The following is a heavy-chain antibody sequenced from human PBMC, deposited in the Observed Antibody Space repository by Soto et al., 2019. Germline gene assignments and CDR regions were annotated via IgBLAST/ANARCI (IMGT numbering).Heavy chain of an antibody. Sequence: ASVKVSCKASGYTFTGYYMHWVRQAPGQGLEWMGWINPNSGGTNYAQKFQGWVTMTRDTSISTAYMELSRLRSDDTAVYYCARPLYDYVWGSYGYWGQGTLVTVSS. D-gene: IGHD3-16*01. V-gene: IGHV1-2*04. CDR2: INPNSGGT. CDR3: ARPLYDYVWGSYGY. CDR1: GYTFTGYY. J-gene: IGHJ4*02.